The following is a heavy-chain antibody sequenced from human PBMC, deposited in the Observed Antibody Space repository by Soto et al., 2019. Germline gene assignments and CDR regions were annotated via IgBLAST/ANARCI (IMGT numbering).Heavy chain of an antibody. CDR2: IYSGGST. V-gene: IGHV3-53*02. CDR1: GFTVSSNY. J-gene: IGHJ4*02. Sequence: EVQLVETGGGLIQPGGSLRLSCAASGFTVSSNYMSWVRQAPGKGLEWVSIIYSGGSTYYADSVKGRFTISRDNSKNTLYLQMNSLRAEDTAVYYCGREEGGVYCSGGSCYGRYFDYWGQGTLVTVSA. CDR3: GREEGGVYCSGGSCYGRYFDY. D-gene: IGHD2-15*01.